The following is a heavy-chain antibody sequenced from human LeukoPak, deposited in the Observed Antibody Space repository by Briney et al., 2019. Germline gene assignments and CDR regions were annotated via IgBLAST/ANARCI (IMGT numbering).Heavy chain of an antibody. CDR1: GFTFSSYG. J-gene: IGHJ6*02. CDR3: AKGIGYSGYDYTYYYYGMDV. D-gene: IGHD5-12*01. V-gene: IGHV3-30*18. CDR2: ISYDGSNK. Sequence: GRSLRLSCAASGFTFSSYGMHWVRQAPGKGLEWVAVISYDGSNKYYADSVKGRFPISRDNSKNTLYLQMNSLRAEDTAVYYCAKGIGYSGYDYTYYYYGMDVWGQGTTVTVSS.